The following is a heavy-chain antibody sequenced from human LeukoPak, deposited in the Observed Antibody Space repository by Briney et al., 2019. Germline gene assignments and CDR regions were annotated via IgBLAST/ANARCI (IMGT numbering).Heavy chain of an antibody. CDR1: GFTFSSYA. CDR2: ISGSGGST. Sequence: GGSLRLSCSASGFTFSSYAMSWVRQAPGKGLEWVSAISGSGGSTYYADSVKGRFTISRDNSKNTLYLQMNSLRAEDTAVYYCAKGPLRLGSSGYYVFDYWGQGTLVTVSS. J-gene: IGHJ4*02. D-gene: IGHD3-22*01. CDR3: AKGPLRLGSSGYYVFDY. V-gene: IGHV3-23*01.